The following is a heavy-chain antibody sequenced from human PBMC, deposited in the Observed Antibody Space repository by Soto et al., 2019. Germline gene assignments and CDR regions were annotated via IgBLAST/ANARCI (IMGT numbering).Heavy chain of an antibody. CDR2: IYHSGST. CDR3: ASGGDYGRFDY. J-gene: IGHJ4*02. CDR1: GGSISSGGYP. D-gene: IGHD3-10*01. V-gene: IGHV4-30-2*02. Sequence: SETLSLTCAVSGGSISSGGYPWSWIRQPPGKGLEWIGYIYHSGSTYYNPSLKSRVTISINTSKNQFSLNLSSVTAADTAVYYCASGGDYGRFDYWGQGTLVTVSS.